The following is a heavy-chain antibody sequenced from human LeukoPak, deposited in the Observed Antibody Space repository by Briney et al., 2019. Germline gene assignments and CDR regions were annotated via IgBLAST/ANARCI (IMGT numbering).Heavy chain of an antibody. CDR1: GASMPGYH. CDR3: ATYYDRSGYKLDY. V-gene: IGHV4-59*12. J-gene: IGHJ4*02. Sequence: PSETLSLTCTVSGASMPGYHWTWIRRPPGKGLEYIGYVYNSGTTFYNPSLKSRVTISADMSKTQFSLKLTSVTAADTAIYYCATYYDRSGYKLDYWGQGTLVTVSS. CDR2: VYNSGTT. D-gene: IGHD3-22*01.